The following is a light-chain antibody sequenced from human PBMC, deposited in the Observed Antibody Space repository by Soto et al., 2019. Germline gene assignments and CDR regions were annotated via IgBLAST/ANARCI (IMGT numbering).Light chain of an antibody. CDR1: SSNIGSNI. J-gene: IGLJ2*01. CDR2: SNN. V-gene: IGLV1-44*01. CDR3: AAWDGSLSGYVV. Sequence: QAVVTQPPSASGTPGQRVTISCSGSSSNIGSNIVNWYQQLPGTAPKLLIYSNNQRPSGVPDRFSGSKSGTSASLAISGLQSEDEADYYCAAWDGSLSGYVVFGGGTKLTVL.